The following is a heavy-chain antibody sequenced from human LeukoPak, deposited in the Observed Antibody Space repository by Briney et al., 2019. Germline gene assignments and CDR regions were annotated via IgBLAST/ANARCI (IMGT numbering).Heavy chain of an antibody. D-gene: IGHD2-15*01. J-gene: IGHJ6*04. CDR1: GFTFSSYA. CDR2: ISSNGGST. CDR3: VKDLRYCSGGSCYSDYYYYYGMDA. Sequence: GGSLRLSCSASGFTFSSYAMHWVRQAPGKGLEYVSAISSNGGSTYYADSVKGRFTISRDNSKNTLYLRMSSLRAEDTAVYYCVKDLRYCSGGSCYSDYYYYYGMDAWGKGTTVTVSS. V-gene: IGHV3-64D*06.